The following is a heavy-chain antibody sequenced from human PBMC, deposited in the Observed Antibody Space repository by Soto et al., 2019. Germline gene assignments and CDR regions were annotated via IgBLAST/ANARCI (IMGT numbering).Heavy chain of an antibody. J-gene: IGHJ3*02. D-gene: IGHD5-12*01. CDR1: GGSVSNYY. CDR3: ARQPPATAAFDI. Sequence: PSETLSLTCTVSGGSVSNYYWSWIRQPPGKGLEWIGYIYYNGDTNYNPSLKSRVTMSVHTSKNQVSLNLSSVTAADTAVYYCARQPPATAAFDIWAQGTMVTVSS. V-gene: IGHV4-59*08. CDR2: IYYNGDT.